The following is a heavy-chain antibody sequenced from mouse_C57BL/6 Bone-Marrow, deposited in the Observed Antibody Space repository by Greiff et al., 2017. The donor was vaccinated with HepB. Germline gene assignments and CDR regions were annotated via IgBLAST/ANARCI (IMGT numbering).Heavy chain of an antibody. Sequence: EVQLQQSGAELVRPGASVKLSCTASGFNIKDDYMHWVKQRPEQGLEWIGWIDPENGDTEYASKFQGKATITADTSSNTAYLQLSSLTSEDTAVYYCTTPHYYGSSYAMDYWGQGTSVTVSS. CDR2: IDPENGDT. CDR1: GFNIKDDY. V-gene: IGHV14-4*01. J-gene: IGHJ4*01. D-gene: IGHD1-1*01. CDR3: TTPHYYGSSYAMDY.